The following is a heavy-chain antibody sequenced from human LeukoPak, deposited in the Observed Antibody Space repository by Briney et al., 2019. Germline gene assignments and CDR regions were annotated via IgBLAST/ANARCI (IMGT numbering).Heavy chain of an antibody. D-gene: IGHD3-22*01. V-gene: IGHV3-48*03. CDR3: AREIEGMIVVGARGWFDP. J-gene: IGHJ5*02. CDR1: GFTFSSSE. Sequence: GGSLRLSCVASGFTFSSSEMNWVRQAPGKGLEWISYITSSSRTIWYADSVKGRFTISRDNAKNSLYLQMNSLRAEDTAVYYCAREIEGMIVVGARGWFDPWGQGTLVTVSS. CDR2: ITSSSRTI.